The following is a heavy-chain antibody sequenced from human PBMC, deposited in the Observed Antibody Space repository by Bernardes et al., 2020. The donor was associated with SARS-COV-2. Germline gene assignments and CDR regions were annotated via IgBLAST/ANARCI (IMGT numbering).Heavy chain of an antibody. CDR3: ARDRSSSWQGDYFDY. CDR1: GFTFSSYG. J-gene: IGHJ4*02. Sequence: GGSLRLSCAASGFTFSSYGMHWVRQAPGKGLEWVAVIWYDGSNKYYADSVKGRFTISRDNSKNTLYLQMNSLRAEDTAVYYCARDRSSSWQGDYFDYWGQGTLVTVSS. D-gene: IGHD6-13*01. V-gene: IGHV3-33*01. CDR2: IWYDGSNK.